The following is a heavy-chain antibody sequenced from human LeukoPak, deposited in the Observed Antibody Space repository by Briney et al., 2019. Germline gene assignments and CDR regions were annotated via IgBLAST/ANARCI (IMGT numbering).Heavy chain of an antibody. J-gene: IGHJ6*02. Sequence: GASVTVSCTASGGTFSIYAISWVRQAPGQGLEWMGRIIPILGIANYAQKFQGRVTITADKSTSTAYMELSSLRSEDTAVYYCARPLPKYYYYGMDVWGQGTTVTVSS. CDR3: ARPLPKYYYYGMDV. CDR1: GGTFSIYA. V-gene: IGHV1-69*04. CDR2: IIPILGIA.